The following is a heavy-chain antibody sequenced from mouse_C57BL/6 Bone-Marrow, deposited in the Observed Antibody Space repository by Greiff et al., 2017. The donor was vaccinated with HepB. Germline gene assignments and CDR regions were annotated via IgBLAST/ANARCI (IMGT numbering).Heavy chain of an antibody. V-gene: IGHV1-87*01. CDR2: GQGLEWIG. Sequence: VQLQHSGPELARPWASVKISCQAFYTFSRRVHFAIRDTNYWMQWVKQRPGQGLEWIGAIYPGNGDTSYNQKFKGKATLTADKSSSTAYMQLSSLTSEDSAVYYCACYYGNLNWYFDVWGTGTTVTVSS. CDR1: YTFSRRVH. D-gene: IGHD2-1*01. J-gene: IGHJ1*03. CDR3: SEDSAVYYCACYYGNLNWYFDV.